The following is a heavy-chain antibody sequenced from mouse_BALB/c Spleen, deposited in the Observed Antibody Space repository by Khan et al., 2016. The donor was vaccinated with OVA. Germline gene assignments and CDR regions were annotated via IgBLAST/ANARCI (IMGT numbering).Heavy chain of an antibody. Sequence: EVELVESGGDLMKPGGSLKLSCAASGFSFSAYGMSWVRQTPDKRLEWVATINSDGYYTYYPDSVQGRFTISRNNAKNTLYLQMSSLRSEETDMYYCASRLTGSFAYWGQGTLVNVSA. CDR1: GFSFSAYG. V-gene: IGHV5-6*01. CDR2: INSDGYYT. D-gene: IGHD4-1*01. J-gene: IGHJ3*01. CDR3: ASRLTGSFAY.